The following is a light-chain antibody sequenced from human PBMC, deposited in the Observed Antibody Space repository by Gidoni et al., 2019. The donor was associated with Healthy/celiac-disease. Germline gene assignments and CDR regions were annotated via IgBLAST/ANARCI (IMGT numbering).Light chain of an antibody. CDR3: QQYYSTPRT. V-gene: IGKV1-NL1*01. CDR1: QGISNS. CDR2: AAS. J-gene: IGKJ1*01. Sequence: DMQMTQSPSSLSASVGDRVNITCRASQGISNSLAWYQQKPGKAPKLLLYAASRLESGVPSRFSGSGSGTDYTLTISSLQPEDFATYYCQQYYSTPRTFGQGTKVEIK.